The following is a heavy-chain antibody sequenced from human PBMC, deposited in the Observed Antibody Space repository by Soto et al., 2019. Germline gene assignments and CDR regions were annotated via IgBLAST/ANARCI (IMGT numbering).Heavy chain of an antibody. D-gene: IGHD3-10*01. CDR1: GGSFSGYY. CDR3: ARDMGRGVIAPSGYYYVMDV. Sequence: QVQLQQWGAGLLKPSETLSLTCAVYGGSFSGYYWSWIRQPPGKGLEWIGEINHSGSTNYNPSLKSRVTISVDTSKNQFSLKLSSVTAADTAVYYCARDMGRGVIAPSGYYYVMDVWGQGTTVTVSS. CDR2: INHSGST. V-gene: IGHV4-34*01. J-gene: IGHJ6*02.